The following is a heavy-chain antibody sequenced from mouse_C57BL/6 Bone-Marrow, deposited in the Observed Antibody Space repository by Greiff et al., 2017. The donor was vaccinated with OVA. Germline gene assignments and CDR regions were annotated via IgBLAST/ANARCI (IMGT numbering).Heavy chain of an antibody. CDR3: ARRGRNYWYFDV. CDR1: GYSFTDYN. CDR2: INPNYGTT. Sequence: VHVKQSGPELVKPGASVKISCKASGYSFTDYNMNWVKQSNGKSLEWIGVINPNYGTTSYNQKFKGKATLTVDQSSSTAYMQLNSLTSEDSAVYYCARRGRNYWYFDVWGTGTTVTVSS. V-gene: IGHV1-39*01. J-gene: IGHJ1*03.